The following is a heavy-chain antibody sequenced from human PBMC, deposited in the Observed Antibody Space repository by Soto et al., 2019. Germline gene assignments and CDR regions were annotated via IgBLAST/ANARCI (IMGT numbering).Heavy chain of an antibody. J-gene: IGHJ6*02. D-gene: IGHD2-8*01. CDR2: ISSSSSYI. Sequence: GGSLRLSCAASGFTFSSYSMNWVRQAPGKGLEWVSSISSSSSYIYYADSVKGRFTISRDNAKNSLYLQMNSLRAEDTAVYYCARDPDSPLSGVMAVWGQGTTVTVSS. V-gene: IGHV3-21*01. CDR3: ARDPDSPLSGVMAV. CDR1: GFTFSSYS.